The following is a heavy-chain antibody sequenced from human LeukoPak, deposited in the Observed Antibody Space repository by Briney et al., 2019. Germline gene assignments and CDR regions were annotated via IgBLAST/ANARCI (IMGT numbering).Heavy chain of an antibody. D-gene: IGHD6-19*01. V-gene: IGHV1-24*01. CDR3: ATEGYSSGHKPFDY. CDR1: GYTLTELS. J-gene: IGHJ4*02. Sequence: ASVKVSCKVSGYTLTELSMHWVRQAPGKGLEWMGGFDPEDGETIYAQKFQGRVTMTEDTSTDTAYMELSSLRSEDTAVYYCATEGYSSGHKPFDYWGQGTLVTVSS. CDR2: FDPEDGET.